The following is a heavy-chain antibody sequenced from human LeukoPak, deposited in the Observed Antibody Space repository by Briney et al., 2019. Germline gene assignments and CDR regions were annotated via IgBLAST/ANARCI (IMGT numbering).Heavy chain of an antibody. CDR3: AKDLSSGSRRAY. D-gene: IGHD6-19*01. CDR1: GFTFSTYG. CDR2: ISYDGSNK. V-gene: IGHV3-30*18. Sequence: GGSQRLSCAASGFTFSTYGMHWVSKDPGKGLESVAVISYDGSNKYYADSVKGRFTISRDNSKNTLYLQMNSLRAEDTGVYYCAKDLSSGSRRAYWGQGTLVTV. J-gene: IGHJ4*02.